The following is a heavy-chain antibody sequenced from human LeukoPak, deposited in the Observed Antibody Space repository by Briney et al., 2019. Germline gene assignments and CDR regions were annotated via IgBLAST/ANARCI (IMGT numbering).Heavy chain of an antibody. V-gene: IGHV1-18*01. J-gene: IGHJ6*03. CDR3: ARDRPYCSSTSCYDKDYYYYYMDV. Sequence: ASVKVSCKASGYTFTSYGISWVRRAPGQGLEWMGWISAYNGNTNYAQKLQGRVAMTTDTSTSTAYMELRSLRSDDTAVYYCARDRPYCSSTSCYDKDYYYYYMDVWGKGTTVTISS. D-gene: IGHD2-2*01. CDR1: GYTFTSYG. CDR2: ISAYNGNT.